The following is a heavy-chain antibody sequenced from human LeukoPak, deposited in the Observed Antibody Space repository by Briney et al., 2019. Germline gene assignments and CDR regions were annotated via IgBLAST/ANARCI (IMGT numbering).Heavy chain of an antibody. J-gene: IGHJ2*01. Sequence: PGGSLRLSCAASGFTVSSSSMTWVRQAPGKGLEWVSVFYSAGTTYYADSVKGRFTIFRDNSKNTLSLQMNSLRAEDTAVYYCARDGFTIVRGVGGWYFDLWGRGTLVTVSS. V-gene: IGHV3-66*01. CDR2: FYSAGTT. CDR3: ARDGFTIVRGVGGWYFDL. CDR1: GFTVSSSS. D-gene: IGHD3-10*01.